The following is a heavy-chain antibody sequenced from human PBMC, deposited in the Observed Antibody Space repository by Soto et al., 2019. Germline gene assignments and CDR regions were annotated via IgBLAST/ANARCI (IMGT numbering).Heavy chain of an antibody. J-gene: IGHJ1*01. V-gene: IGHV1-18*04. CDR1: GYTFTSYG. Sequence: QVQLVHSGPDLKRPGASMKVSCKASGYTFTSYGISWVRQAPGQGLEWMAWNSPLKGRTQDSHKAQGRVTLSTATSSNTAYMEMTTLRVDDTAVYYCAMDYGDRPEYFKHWGQGTLVTVS. CDR3: AMDYGDRPEYFKH. D-gene: IGHD4-17*01. CDR2: NSPLKGRT.